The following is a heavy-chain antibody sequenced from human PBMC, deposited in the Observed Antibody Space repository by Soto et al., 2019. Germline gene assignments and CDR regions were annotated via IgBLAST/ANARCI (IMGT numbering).Heavy chain of an antibody. V-gene: IGHV3-11*06. J-gene: IGHJ5*02. CDR3: ARGNVGATGWFDP. D-gene: IGHD1-26*01. Sequence: GGSLRLSCAASGFTLSDYYISWIRQAPGKGLEWVSYIDNSGSYTNYGDSVKGRFTISRDNAKNSLYLQMNSLRAEDTAVYYCARGNVGATGWFDPWGQGTLVTVYS. CDR1: GFTLSDYY. CDR2: IDNSGSYT.